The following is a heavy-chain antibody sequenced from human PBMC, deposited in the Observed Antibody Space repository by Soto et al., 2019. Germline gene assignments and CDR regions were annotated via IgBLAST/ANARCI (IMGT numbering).Heavy chain of an antibody. CDR3: ARGSLAAIDRRGFDP. D-gene: IGHD2-2*02. CDR1: GYTFTIYA. J-gene: IGHJ5*02. Sequence: ASVTVSCTASGYTFTIYAIHWVRQAPGQRLEWMGWINAGNGNTKYSQKFQGRVTITRDTSASTAYMELSSLRSEDTAVYYCARGSLAAIDRRGFDPWGQGTLVTVSS. V-gene: IGHV1-3*01. CDR2: INAGNGNT.